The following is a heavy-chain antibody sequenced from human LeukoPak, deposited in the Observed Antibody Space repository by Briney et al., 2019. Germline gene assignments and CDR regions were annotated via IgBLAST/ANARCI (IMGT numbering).Heavy chain of an antibody. CDR3: ARGVEMATNYDAFDI. CDR1: GGSISSSSYY. J-gene: IGHJ3*02. CDR2: IYYSGST. Sequence: SETLSLTCTVSGGSISSSSYYWGWIRQPPGKGLEWIGSIYYSGSTYYNPSLKSRVTISVDTSKNQFSLKLSSATAADTAVYYCARGVEMATNYDAFDIWGQGTMVTVSS. D-gene: IGHD5-24*01. V-gene: IGHV4-39*07.